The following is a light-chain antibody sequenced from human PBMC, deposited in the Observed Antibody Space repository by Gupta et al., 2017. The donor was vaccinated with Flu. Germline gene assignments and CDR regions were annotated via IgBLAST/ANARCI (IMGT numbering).Light chain of an antibody. CDR2: DAS. Sequence: PSSLSASVGDRVTITCQASQDITNYLNWYQQKPGKAPKLLIYDASKLETGVPSRFSGSGSGTDFSFTISSLQPEDTATYYCQQDDNLPLTFGGGTKVEIK. V-gene: IGKV1-33*01. CDR3: QQDDNLPLT. CDR1: QDITNY. J-gene: IGKJ4*01.